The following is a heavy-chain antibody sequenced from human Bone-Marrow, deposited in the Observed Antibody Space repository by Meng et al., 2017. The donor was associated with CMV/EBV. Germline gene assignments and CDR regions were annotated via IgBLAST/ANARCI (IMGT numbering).Heavy chain of an antibody. J-gene: IGHJ4*02. Sequence: GRRREPCPELVNPSQTLSPTGTGSCGSISSGDYYWSWIRQPPGKGLEWIGYIYYSGSTYYNPSLKSRVTISVDTSKNQFSLKLSSVTAADTAVYYCARWAYYYDSSGLDYWGQGTLVTVSS. CDR2: IYYSGST. V-gene: IGHV4-30-4*08. CDR1: CGSISSGDYY. D-gene: IGHD3-22*01. CDR3: ARWAYYYDSSGLDY.